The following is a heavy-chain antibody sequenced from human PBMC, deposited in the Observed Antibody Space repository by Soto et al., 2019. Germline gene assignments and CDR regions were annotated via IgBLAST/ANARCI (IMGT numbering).Heavy chain of an antibody. CDR1: GGTFSSYA. CDR2: IIPIFGTA. Sequence: ASVKVSCKASGGTFSSYAISWVRQAPGQGLEWMGGIIPIFGTANYAQKFQGRVTITADESTSTAYMELSSLRSEDTAVYYCASLWGYCISTSCPQRDVWGQGTTVTVSS. V-gene: IGHV1-69*13. J-gene: IGHJ6*02. D-gene: IGHD2-2*01. CDR3: ASLWGYCISTSCPQRDV.